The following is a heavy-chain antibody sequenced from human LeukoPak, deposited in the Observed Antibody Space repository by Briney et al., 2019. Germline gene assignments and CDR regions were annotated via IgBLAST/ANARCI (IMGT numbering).Heavy chain of an antibody. D-gene: IGHD3-3*01. CDR1: GGSISSGGYY. J-gene: IGHJ5*02. CDR3: ARAPYYDFWSGYGIWFDP. Sequence: SETLSLTCTVSGGSISSGGYYWSWIRQHPGKGLEWIGYIYYSGSTYYNPSLKSRVTISVDTSKNQFSLKLSSVTAADTPVYYCARAPYYDFWSGYGIWFDPWGQGTLVTVSS. CDR2: IYYSGST. V-gene: IGHV4-31*03.